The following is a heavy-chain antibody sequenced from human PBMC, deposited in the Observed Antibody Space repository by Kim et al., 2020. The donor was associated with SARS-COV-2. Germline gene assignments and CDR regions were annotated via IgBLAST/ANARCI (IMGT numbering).Heavy chain of an antibody. CDR2: IYYSGST. CDR1: GGSISSYY. J-gene: IGHJ6*02. CDR3: ARGAWDTATQYYYYYYGMDV. Sequence: SETLSLTCTVSGGSISSYYWSWIRQPPGKGLEWIGYIYYSGSTNYNPSLKSRVTISVDTSKNQFSLKLSSVTAADTAVYYCARGAWDTATQYYYYYYGMDVWGQGTTVTVSS. D-gene: IGHD5-18*01. V-gene: IGHV4-59*01.